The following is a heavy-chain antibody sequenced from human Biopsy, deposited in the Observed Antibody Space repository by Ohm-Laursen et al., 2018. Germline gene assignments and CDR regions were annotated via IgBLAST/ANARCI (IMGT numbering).Heavy chain of an antibody. CDR2: ISWSSGTI. J-gene: IGHJ4*02. D-gene: IGHD6-19*01. Sequence: SLRLSCAAFGFRFDDYAMQWVRQAPGKGLEWVSGISWSSGTIGYADSVKGRFTVSRDNAKNSLFLQMNSLRVEDTALYYCVKSAYSSGFWEAYDYWGQGTLVTVSS. V-gene: IGHV3-9*01. CDR3: VKSAYSSGFWEAYDY. CDR1: GFRFDDYA.